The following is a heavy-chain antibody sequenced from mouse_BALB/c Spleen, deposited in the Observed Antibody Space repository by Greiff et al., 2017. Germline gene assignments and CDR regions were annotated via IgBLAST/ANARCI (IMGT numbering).Heavy chain of an antibody. V-gene: IGHV1S34*01. Sequence: LVKTGASVKISCKASGYSFTGYYMHWVKQSHGKSLEWIGYISCYNGATSYNQKFKGKATLTVDESSSTAYMQLSSLTSEDSAVYYCARKGWYFDVWGAGTTVTVSS. CDR1: GYSFTGYY. CDR2: ISCYNGAT. J-gene: IGHJ1*01. CDR3: ARKGWYFDV.